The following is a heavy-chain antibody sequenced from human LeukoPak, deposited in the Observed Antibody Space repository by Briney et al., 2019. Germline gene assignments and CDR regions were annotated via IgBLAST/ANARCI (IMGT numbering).Heavy chain of an antibody. CDR3: ARNSSGPKLGDDFDI. J-gene: IGHJ3*02. CDR1: GFTFSSYA. Sequence: GGSLRLSCAASGFTFSSYAMTWVRQAPGKGLEWISAISGSAYSTSYADSVKGRFTISRDNSKNTLYLQMNSLRAEDTAVYYCARNSSGPKLGDDFDIWGQGTMVTVSS. CDR2: ISGSAYST. D-gene: IGHD3-22*01. V-gene: IGHV3-23*01.